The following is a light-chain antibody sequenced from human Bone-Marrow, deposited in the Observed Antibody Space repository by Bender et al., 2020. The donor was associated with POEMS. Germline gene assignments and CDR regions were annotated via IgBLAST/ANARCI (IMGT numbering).Light chain of an antibody. J-gene: IGLJ3*02. CDR3: QSYDNSLGGWV. CDR2: EVS. CDR1: SSDVGGYKY. Sequence: QSVLTQPPSVSGAPGQRVTISCTGTSSDVGGYKYVSWYQQHPGKAPKLMIYEVSKRPSGVPDRFSGSKSGTSASLAITGLQAEDEGDYYCQSYDNSLGGWVFGGGTKLTVL. V-gene: IGLV1-40*01.